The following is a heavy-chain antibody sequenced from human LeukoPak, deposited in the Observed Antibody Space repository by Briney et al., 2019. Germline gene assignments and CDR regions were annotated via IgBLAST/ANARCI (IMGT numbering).Heavy chain of an antibody. J-gene: IGHJ4*02. Sequence: GGSLRLSCAASGFTFSSYSMNWVRQAPGKGLEWVSAISGSGGSTYYADSVKGRFTISRDNSKNTLYLQMNSLRAEDTAVYYCAKYYYDSSGFIQDYWGQGTLVTVSS. CDR2: ISGSGGST. CDR1: GFTFSSYS. CDR3: AKYYYDSSGFIQDY. V-gene: IGHV3-23*01. D-gene: IGHD3-22*01.